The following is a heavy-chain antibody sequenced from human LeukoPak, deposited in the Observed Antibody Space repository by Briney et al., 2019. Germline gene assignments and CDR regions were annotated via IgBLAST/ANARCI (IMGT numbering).Heavy chain of an antibody. Sequence: ASVKVSCEASGYTFTGYYMHWVRQAPGQGLEWMGWIIPNSGGTNYAQKFQGRVTMTRDTSISTAYMELSRLRSDDTAVYYCARDRSNYAGSYFFDYWGQGSLVTVSS. J-gene: IGHJ4*02. D-gene: IGHD4-11*01. V-gene: IGHV1-2*02. CDR2: IIPNSGGT. CDR3: ARDRSNYAGSYFFDY. CDR1: GYTFTGYY.